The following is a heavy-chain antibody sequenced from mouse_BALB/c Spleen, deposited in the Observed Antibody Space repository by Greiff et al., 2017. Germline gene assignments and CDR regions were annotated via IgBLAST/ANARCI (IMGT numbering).Heavy chain of an antibody. V-gene: IGHV5-4*02. J-gene: IGHJ4*01. Sequence: EVQLVESGGGLVKPGGSLKLSCAASGFTFSDYYMYWVRQTPEKRLEWVATISDGGSYTYYPDSVKGRFTISRDNAKNNLYLQMSSLKSEDTAMYYCARDDYDYAMDYGGKGTSVTVSS. D-gene: IGHD2-4*01. CDR1: GFTFSDYY. CDR3: ARDDYDYAMDY. CDR2: ISDGGSYT.